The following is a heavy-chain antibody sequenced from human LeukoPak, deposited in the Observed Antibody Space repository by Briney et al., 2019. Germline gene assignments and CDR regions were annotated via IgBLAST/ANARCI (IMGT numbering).Heavy chain of an antibody. Sequence: GGSLRLSCAASGFTFSDYYMSWIRQAPGKGLEWDSYISSSGSTIYYADSVKGRLTISRDNAKNSLYLQMNSLRAEDTAVYYCARCGHRNWFDPWGQGTLVTVSS. CDR2: ISSSGSTI. D-gene: IGHD5-12*01. J-gene: IGHJ5*02. CDR1: GFTFSDYY. V-gene: IGHV3-11*04. CDR3: ARCGHRNWFDP.